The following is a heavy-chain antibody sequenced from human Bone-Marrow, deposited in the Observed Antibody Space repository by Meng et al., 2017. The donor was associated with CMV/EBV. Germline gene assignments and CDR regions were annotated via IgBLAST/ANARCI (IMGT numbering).Heavy chain of an antibody. CDR1: GFTVSSNY. Sequence: GESLKISCAASGFTVSSNYMSWVRQAPGKGLEWVSVIYNGGSTYYADSVKGRFTISRDNSKNTLYLEMNSLRAEDTAVYYCAKDTYSSSTYGLDVWGQGTTVTVSS. V-gene: IGHV3-53*01. D-gene: IGHD6-6*01. J-gene: IGHJ6*02. CDR2: IYNGGST. CDR3: AKDTYSSSTYGLDV.